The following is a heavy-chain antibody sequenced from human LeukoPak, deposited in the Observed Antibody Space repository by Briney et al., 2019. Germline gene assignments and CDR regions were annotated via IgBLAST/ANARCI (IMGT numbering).Heavy chain of an antibody. J-gene: IGHJ4*02. Sequence: GGSLRLSCAASGFTFDDYAMPWVRHAPGKGLECVSLISWDGDSTYYSDSVKGRFTISRDNNKNSLYLQMNSLRTEDTALYYCATAPYDSIGIFDYWGQGTLVTVSS. V-gene: IGHV3-43D*03. CDR2: ISWDGDST. D-gene: IGHD3-22*01. CDR3: ATAPYDSIGIFDY. CDR1: GFTFDDYA.